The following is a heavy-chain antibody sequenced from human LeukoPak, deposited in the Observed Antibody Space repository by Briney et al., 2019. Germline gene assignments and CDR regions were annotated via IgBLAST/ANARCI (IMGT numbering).Heavy chain of an antibody. Sequence: GGSLRLSCVASGFIFSSYGMHWVRQAPGKGLEWVSGISWNNGSIGYADSVKGRFTISRDNAKNSLYLQMNSLRAEDTALYYCAKGLHVLRFLEWLSHWGQGTLVTVSS. CDR2: ISWNNGSI. V-gene: IGHV3-9*01. D-gene: IGHD3-3*01. J-gene: IGHJ4*02. CDR3: AKGLHVLRFLEWLSH. CDR1: GFIFSSYG.